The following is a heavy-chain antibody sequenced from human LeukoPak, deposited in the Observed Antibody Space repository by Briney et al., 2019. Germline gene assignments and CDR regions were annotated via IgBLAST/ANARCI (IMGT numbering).Heavy chain of an antibody. CDR3: ARPYDSNRDHSGYGY. V-gene: IGHV3-7*02. CDR1: GFTFSNYW. Sequence: TGGSLRLSCATSGFTFSNYWMSWVRQAPGKGLEWVANINQDGSEEYYVDSVRGRFTISRDNAKNSLYLQTNSLRAEDTAVYYCARPYDSNRDHSGYGYWGRGTLVTVSS. CDR2: INQDGSEE. D-gene: IGHD5-12*01. J-gene: IGHJ4*02.